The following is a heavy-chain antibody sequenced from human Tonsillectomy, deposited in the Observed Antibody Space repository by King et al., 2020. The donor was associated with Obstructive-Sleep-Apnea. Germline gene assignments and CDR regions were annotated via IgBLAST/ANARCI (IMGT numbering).Heavy chain of an antibody. CDR1: GYSFTSYF. J-gene: IGHJ4*02. CDR2: IDPSDSYT. CDR3: ARHVDYYDISGFSALDY. V-gene: IGHV5-10-1*03. Sequence: VQLVESGAEVKKPGESLRISCKGSGYSFTSYFINWVRQMPGKGLEWMGGIDPSDSYTNYCRSFQGQVALSVDKAISTAYLQWISLKASDTAMYYCARHVDYYDISGFSALDYWGQGTLVTVSS. D-gene: IGHD3-22*01.